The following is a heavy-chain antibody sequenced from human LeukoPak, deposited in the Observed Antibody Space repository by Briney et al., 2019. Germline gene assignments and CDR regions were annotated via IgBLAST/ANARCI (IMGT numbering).Heavy chain of an antibody. CDR1: GGSISSSSYY. CDR3: ASRYCSSTSCQRRSFDY. CDR2: IYYSGST. V-gene: IGHV4-39*01. D-gene: IGHD2-2*01. J-gene: IGHJ4*02. Sequence: PSETLSLTCTVSGGSISSSSYYWGWIRQPPGKGLEWIGSIYYSGSTYYNPSLKSRVTISVDTSKNQFSLKLSSVTAVDTAVYYCASRYCSSTSCQRRSFDYWGQGTLVTVSS.